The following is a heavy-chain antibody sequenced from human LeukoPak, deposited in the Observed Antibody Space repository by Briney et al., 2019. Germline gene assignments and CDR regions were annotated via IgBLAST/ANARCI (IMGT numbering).Heavy chain of an antibody. J-gene: IGHJ4*02. CDR2: INSDGSNT. CDR1: GFTFSSYW. V-gene: IGHV3-74*01. D-gene: IGHD2-2*02. Sequence: GGSLRLSCAASGFTFSSYWMHWVRQAPGKGLVWVSRINSDGSNTSYADSVKGRFTISRDNAKNTLYLQMNSLRAEDTAVYYCARALGFYCSSTSCYKGAIDYWGQGTLVTVSS. CDR3: ARALGFYCSSTSCYKGAIDY.